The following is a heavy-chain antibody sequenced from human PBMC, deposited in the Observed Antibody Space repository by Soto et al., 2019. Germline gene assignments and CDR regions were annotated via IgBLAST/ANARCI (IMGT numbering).Heavy chain of an antibody. CDR3: ARERADIVVAPVATSGMDV. CDR2: ISHDGQNQ. D-gene: IGHD2-2*01. V-gene: IGHV3-30*03. J-gene: IGHJ6*02. CDR1: GFAFGSHG. Sequence: VQLVESGGGVVPPGRSLKLSCIASGFAFGSHGMHWVRQVSGQGLEWVAVISHDGQNQYYRESVKGRFTISRDNSKNSLFLEVHSLRVEDTAVYYCARERADIVVAPVATSGMDVWGQGTAVTVSS.